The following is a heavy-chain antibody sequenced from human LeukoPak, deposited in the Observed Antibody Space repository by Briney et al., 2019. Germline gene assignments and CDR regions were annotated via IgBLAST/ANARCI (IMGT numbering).Heavy chain of an antibody. CDR1: GGTFSNYA. J-gene: IGHJ4*02. Sequence: ASVKVSCKASGGTFSNYAISWVRQAPGQGLEWMGGIIPIFGTANYAQKFQGRVTITADKSTSTAYMELSSLRSEDTAVYYCARAGRDSSSWSTEDYWGQGTLVTVSS. D-gene: IGHD6-13*01. CDR2: IIPIFGTA. V-gene: IGHV1-69*06. CDR3: ARAGRDSSSWSTEDY.